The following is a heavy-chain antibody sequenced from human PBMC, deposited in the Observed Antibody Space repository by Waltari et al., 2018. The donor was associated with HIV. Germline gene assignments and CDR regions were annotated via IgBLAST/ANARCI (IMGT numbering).Heavy chain of an antibody. V-gene: IGHV4-34*01. J-gene: IGHJ6*02. CDR1: DGSFIGYY. CDR2: INHAGAT. D-gene: IGHD6-13*01. CDR3: ARGYAAAAPYFGLDV. Sequence: QVRLQEWGTGVLTPSETLSLSCAMYDGSFIGYYWTWIRRSPGRGLQWIGEINHAGATNYNPSLRSRLIFSIDTSKKQFYMKLTSVTVADTATYFCARGYAAAAPYFGLDVWGQGTTVTVSS.